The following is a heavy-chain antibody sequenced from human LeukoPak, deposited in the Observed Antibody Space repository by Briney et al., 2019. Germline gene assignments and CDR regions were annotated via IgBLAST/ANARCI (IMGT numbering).Heavy chain of an antibody. CDR3: AKDIYYYDSSGLFQH. J-gene: IGHJ1*01. CDR2: ISGDGGST. V-gene: IGHV3-43*02. D-gene: IGHD3-22*01. Sequence: GGSLRLSCAASGFTFDDYAMHWVRQAPGKGLEWVSLISGDGGSTYYADSVKGRFTISRDNSKSSLYLQMNSLRTEDTALYYCAKDIYYYDSSGLFQHWGQGTLVTVSS. CDR1: GFTFDDYA.